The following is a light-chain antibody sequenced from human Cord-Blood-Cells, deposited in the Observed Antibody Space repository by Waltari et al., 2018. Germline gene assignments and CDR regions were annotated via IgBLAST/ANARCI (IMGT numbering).Light chain of an antibody. CDR2: AVS. Sequence: QSALTQPASVSGSPGKSITISCTGTSSDVGGYNYVSWYQQHPSKAPKLMIYAVSNQPPGVPNRFSGSKSADTASLTISGLQAEDEAVYYCSSYTSSSTWVFGGGTNLTVL. CDR1: SSDVGGYNY. CDR3: SSYTSSSTWV. V-gene: IGLV2-14*01. J-gene: IGLJ3*02.